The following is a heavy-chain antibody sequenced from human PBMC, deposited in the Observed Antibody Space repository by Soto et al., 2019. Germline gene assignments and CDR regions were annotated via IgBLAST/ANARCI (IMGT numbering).Heavy chain of an antibody. CDR2: LLRSGSTT. V-gene: IGHV3-23*01. CDR1: GFTFSNYA. Sequence: VGSLRLSCAASGFTFSNYAMTWARQAPGKGLEWVSSLLRSGSTTYYADSVKGRFTISSDISASSLYLQMDSLRAEDTAVYYCAKDAISGDGVWLLDSWGQGTVVTVSS. CDR3: AKDAISGDGVWLLDS. J-gene: IGHJ5*02. D-gene: IGHD4-17*01.